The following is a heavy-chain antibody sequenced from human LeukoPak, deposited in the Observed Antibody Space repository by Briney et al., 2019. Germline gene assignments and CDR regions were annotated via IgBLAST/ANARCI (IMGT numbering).Heavy chain of an antibody. D-gene: IGHD3-9*01. CDR1: GGSISSGRYY. Sequence: SETLSLTCTVSGGSISSGRYYWSWIRQPAGKGLECIGRIYTSGSTNYNPSLKSRVTISVDTSKNQFSLKLSSVTAADTAVYYCARVSGILTGYYSVDYWGQGTLVTVSS. J-gene: IGHJ4*02. CDR3: ARVSGILTGYYSVDY. V-gene: IGHV4-61*02. CDR2: IYTSGST.